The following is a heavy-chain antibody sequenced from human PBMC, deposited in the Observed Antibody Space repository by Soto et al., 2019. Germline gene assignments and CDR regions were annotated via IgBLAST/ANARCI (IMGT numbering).Heavy chain of an antibody. CDR1: GFTFRNYN. CDR2: ISTGGAYM. CDR3: ARDIASPGGDYFDS. D-gene: IGHD2-21*01. J-gene: IGHJ4*02. V-gene: IGHV3-21*06. Sequence: EVQLVESGGCLVKAGGSLRLFCTASGFTFRNYNMNWVRQAPGKGLEWVSSISTGGAYMFYADSVKGRFTISRDNAQNSLFLQIASPRAEDTAVYYCARDIASPGGDYFDSWGQGTLVTVS.